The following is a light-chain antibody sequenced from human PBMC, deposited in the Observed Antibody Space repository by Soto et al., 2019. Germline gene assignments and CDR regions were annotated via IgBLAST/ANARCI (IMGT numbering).Light chain of an antibody. Sequence: EIMMTQSPATLSVSPGERATLSCRASQSVRSNLAWYQQKPGQAPRLLIYSASTRATGIPDRFSGSGSGTDFSLTISRLKPEDFVVYYCQHFGGSLPVTFGQGTRLEIK. CDR1: QSVRSN. J-gene: IGKJ5*01. V-gene: IGKV3-15*01. CDR3: QHFGGSLPVT. CDR2: SAS.